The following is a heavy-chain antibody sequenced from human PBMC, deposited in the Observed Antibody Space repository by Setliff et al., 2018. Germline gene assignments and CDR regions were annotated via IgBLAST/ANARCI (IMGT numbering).Heavy chain of an antibody. CDR1: GFSFSNHG. J-gene: IGHJ4*02. CDR3: AKELIEVLMTGLEF. Sequence: GGSLRLSCAASGFSFSNHGMHWVRQAPGKGLEWVAFIRHDGNNKYYKDSVMGRFTISRDNSKNTVYLQMNSLRPEDTAVYFCAKELIEVLMTGLEFWGQGTMVTVSS. V-gene: IGHV3-30*02. D-gene: IGHD3-22*01. CDR2: IRHDGNNK.